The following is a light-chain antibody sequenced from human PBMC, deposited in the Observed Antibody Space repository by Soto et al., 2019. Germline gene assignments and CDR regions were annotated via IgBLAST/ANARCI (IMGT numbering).Light chain of an antibody. Sequence: EIVMTQSPATLSVSVGERATFSCRASQSVRSNLAWYQQKPGQAPRLLIYDASTRAPGIPARFSGSGSGTELTLTISSLQSDDFAVYHCQQYNNWPTFGQGTRLEI. CDR1: QSVRSN. J-gene: IGKJ5*01. CDR2: DAS. CDR3: QQYNNWPT. V-gene: IGKV3-15*01.